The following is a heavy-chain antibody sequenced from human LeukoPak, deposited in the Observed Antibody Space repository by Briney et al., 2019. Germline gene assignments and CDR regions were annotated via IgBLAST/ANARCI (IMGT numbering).Heavy chain of an antibody. D-gene: IGHD3-10*01. CDR1: GYTFTSYD. V-gene: IGHV1-2*02. J-gene: IGHJ4*02. Sequence: ASVKVSCKASGYTFTSYDINWVRQATGQGLEWMGWINPNSGGTNYAQKFQGRVTMTRDTSISTAYMELSRLRSDDTAVYYCARERMVRGVIPFYWGQGTLVTVSS. CDR2: INPNSGGT. CDR3: ARERMVRGVIPFY.